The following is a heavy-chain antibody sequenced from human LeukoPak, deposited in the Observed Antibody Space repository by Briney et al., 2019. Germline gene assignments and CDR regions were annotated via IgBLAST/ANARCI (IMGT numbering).Heavy chain of an antibody. D-gene: IGHD3-3*01. V-gene: IGHV4-30-4*01. CDR1: GGSISSGDYY. J-gene: IGHJ6*02. CDR3: ARRSYDFWSGYRSSYYNGMDV. Sequence: SQTLSLTCTVSGGSISSGDYYWSWIRQPPGKGLEWIGEINHNGSTNYNPSLKSRVTISVDTSKNQFSLKLSSVTAADTAVYYCARRSYDFWSGYRSSYYNGMDVWGQGTTVTVSS. CDR2: INHNGST.